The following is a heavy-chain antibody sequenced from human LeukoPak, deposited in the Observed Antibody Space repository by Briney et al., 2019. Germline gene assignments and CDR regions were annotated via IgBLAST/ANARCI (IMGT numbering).Heavy chain of an antibody. Sequence: PSETLSLTCTVSGGSISSYYWSWIRQPAGKGLEWIGRIYTSGSTNYNPSLKSRVTMSVDTSKNQFSLKLSSVTAADTAVYYCARLERSQYYDILTGYYYYYYMDVWGKGTTVTISS. CDR3: ARLERSQYYDILTGYYYYYYMDV. V-gene: IGHV4-4*07. J-gene: IGHJ6*03. CDR1: GGSISSYY. D-gene: IGHD3-9*01. CDR2: IYTSGST.